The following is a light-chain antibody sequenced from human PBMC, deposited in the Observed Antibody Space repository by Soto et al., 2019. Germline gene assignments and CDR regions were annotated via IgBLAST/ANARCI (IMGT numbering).Light chain of an antibody. Sequence: DIQVTQSPSSVSAFVGDRVTITCRASQSIGAWLAWYQQTPGKAPKLLIYAASTLQSGVPSRFSGSGSGTDFTLTISSLQPEDFATYYCQQANSFPLTFGGGTKVEIK. CDR3: QQANSFPLT. CDR2: AAS. CDR1: QSIGAW. V-gene: IGKV1D-12*01. J-gene: IGKJ4*01.